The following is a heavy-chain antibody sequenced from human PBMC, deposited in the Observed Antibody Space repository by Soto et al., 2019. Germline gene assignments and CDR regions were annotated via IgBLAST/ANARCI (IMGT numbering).Heavy chain of an antibody. Sequence: SETLSLTCAVYGGSFSGYYWSWSRQPPGKGLEWIGEINHSGSTNYNPSLKSRVTISVDTSKNQFSLNLTSVTAADTAVYYCARWVDSGGYQTTYWGKGTPATVAS. D-gene: IGHD3-22*01. V-gene: IGHV4-34*01. CDR3: ARWVDSGGYQTTY. CDR2: INHSGST. CDR1: GGSFSGYY. J-gene: IGHJ4*02.